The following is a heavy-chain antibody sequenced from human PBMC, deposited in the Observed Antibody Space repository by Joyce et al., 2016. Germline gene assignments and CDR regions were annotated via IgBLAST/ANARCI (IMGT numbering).Heavy chain of an antibody. CDR1: GFTFSSYS. V-gene: IGHV3-48*01. D-gene: IGHD4-17*01. Sequence: EVQLVESGGGLVQPGGSLRLSCAASGFTFSSYSMNWVRQDPGKGLEWVSYISSSISTIYYADSVKGRFTISRDNAKNSLYLQMNSLRAEDTAVYYCAKADYGDKIDAFDIWGQGTMVTVSS. CDR2: ISSSISTI. J-gene: IGHJ3*02. CDR3: AKADYGDKIDAFDI.